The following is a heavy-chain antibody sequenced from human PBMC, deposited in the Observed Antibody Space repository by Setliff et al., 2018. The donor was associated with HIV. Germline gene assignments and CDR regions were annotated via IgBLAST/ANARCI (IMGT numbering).Heavy chain of an antibody. V-gene: IGHV2-5*02. D-gene: IGHD2-15*01. CDR1: GFSLNTSGVS. CDR3: ATYCSGGSCYSALTLDY. J-gene: IGHJ4*02. CDR2: IYWDENK. Sequence: SGPTLVNPTQTLTLTCSSSGFSLNTSGVSVGWIRQPPGKALEWLSVIYWDENKRYSPSLKSRLTISKDTSKNQVGLTMTNMDPVDTATYYCATYCSGGSCYSALTLDYWGQGTLVAVSS.